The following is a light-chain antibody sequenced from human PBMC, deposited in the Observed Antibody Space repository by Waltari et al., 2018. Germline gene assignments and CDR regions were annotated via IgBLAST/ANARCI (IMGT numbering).Light chain of an antibody. CDR3: QSADSTNTYWV. J-gene: IGLJ2*01. CDR2: KDT. Sequence: SYELTQPPSVSVSPGQTARITCSGDELPTQYAFWSRQKPGQAPELLIYKDTERPSGIPELVSASSSGTTVTLTITGVQPEDEAYYYCQSADSTNTYWVFGGGTKLTVL. V-gene: IGLV3-25*03. CDR1: ELPTQY.